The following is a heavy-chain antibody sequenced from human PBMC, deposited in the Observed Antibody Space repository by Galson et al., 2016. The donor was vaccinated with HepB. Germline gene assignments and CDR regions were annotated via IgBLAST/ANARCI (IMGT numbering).Heavy chain of an antibody. D-gene: IGHD3-22*01. CDR3: ARGGPYSSGTFDP. J-gene: IGHJ5*02. Sequence: SLRLSCAASGFTFTSYWMHWVRQAPGKGLVWVPRINGDGSSTTYADSVKGRFTISRDNAKNTLYLQMNSLRVEDTAGYYCARGGPYSSGTFDPWGQGTLVTVSS. CDR1: GFTFTSYW. V-gene: IGHV3-74*01. CDR2: INGDGSST.